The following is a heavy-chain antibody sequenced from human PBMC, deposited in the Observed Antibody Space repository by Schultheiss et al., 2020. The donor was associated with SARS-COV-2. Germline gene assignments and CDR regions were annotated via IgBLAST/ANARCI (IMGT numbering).Heavy chain of an antibody. J-gene: IGHJ6*02. CDR3: ARLGPYQLLLDYYYGMDV. D-gene: IGHD2-2*01. CDR2: INPNSGGT. Sequence: ASVKVSCKASGYTFTGYYMHWVRQAPGQGLEWMGWINPNSGGTNYAQKLQGRVTMTTDTSTSTAYMELRSLRSEDTAVYYCARLGPYQLLLDYYYGMDVWGQGTTVTVSS. V-gene: IGHV1-2*02. CDR1: GYTFTGYY.